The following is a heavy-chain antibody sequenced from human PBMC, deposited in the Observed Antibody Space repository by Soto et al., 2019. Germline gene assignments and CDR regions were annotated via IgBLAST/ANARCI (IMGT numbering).Heavy chain of an antibody. V-gene: IGHV3-30*18. Sequence: GGSLRLSCAASGFTFSSYGMHWVRQAPGKGLEWVAVISYDGSNKYYADSVKGRFTISRDNSKNTLYLQMNSLRAEDTAVYYCAKDQVDTAMVLSPFDYWGQGTLVTVSS. CDR1: GFTFSSYG. CDR2: ISYDGSNK. J-gene: IGHJ4*02. CDR3: AKDQVDTAMVLSPFDY. D-gene: IGHD5-18*01.